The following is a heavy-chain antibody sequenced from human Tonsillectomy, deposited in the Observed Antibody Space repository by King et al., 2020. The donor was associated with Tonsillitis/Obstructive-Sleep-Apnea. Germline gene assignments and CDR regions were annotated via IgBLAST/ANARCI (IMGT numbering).Heavy chain of an antibody. Sequence: VQLVESGAEVKKPGESLKISCKGSGYSFTSYCIGWVRQMPGKGLEWMGIIYPGDSDTRYSPSFQGQVAISADKSISTASQQWSRLKAADTAMYYCARKDRWFDPWGQGTLVTVSS. CDR2: IYPGDSDT. V-gene: IGHV5-51*01. D-gene: IGHD2-15*01. J-gene: IGHJ5*02. CDR1: GYSFTSYC. CDR3: ARKDRWFDP.